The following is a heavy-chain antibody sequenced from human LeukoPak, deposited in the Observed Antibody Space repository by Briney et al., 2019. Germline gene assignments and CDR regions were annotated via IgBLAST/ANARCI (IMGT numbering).Heavy chain of an antibody. J-gene: IGHJ5*02. Sequence: PGRSLRLSCAASGFTFNSYAMSWVRQAPGKGPEWVAHINSADNVEYYTDSVRGRFTMSRDNAKDLLYLQMNSLRDEDTAVYYCARDTVNGPFVISLDLWGQGVLVTVSS. D-gene: IGHD2-8*01. V-gene: IGHV3-21*06. CDR3: ARDTVNGPFVISLDL. CDR1: GFTFNSYA. CDR2: INSADNVE.